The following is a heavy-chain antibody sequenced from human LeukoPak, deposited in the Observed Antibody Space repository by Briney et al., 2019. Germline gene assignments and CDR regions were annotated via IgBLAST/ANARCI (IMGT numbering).Heavy chain of an antibody. CDR1: GFTFSIYS. V-gene: IGHV3-21*01. CDR3: ARDVRYFTY. J-gene: IGHJ4*02. Sequence: GGSLRLSCAASGFTFSIYSMNRVRQAPGKGLEWLSSITSSSNYIYYADSVKGRFTISRDNVQNSLYLQLNSLGAEDTAVYYCARDVRYFTYWGQGTLVTVSS. D-gene: IGHD3-9*01. CDR2: ITSSSNYI.